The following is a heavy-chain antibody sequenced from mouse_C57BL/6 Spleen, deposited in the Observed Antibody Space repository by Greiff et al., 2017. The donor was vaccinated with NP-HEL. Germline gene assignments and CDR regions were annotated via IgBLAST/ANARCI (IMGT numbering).Heavy chain of an antibody. CDR3: AKGSAMDY. CDR1: GFTFSDYG. Sequence: DVHLVESGGGLVKPGGSLKLSCAASGFTFSDYGMHWVRQAPEKGLEWVAYISSGSSTIYYADTVKGRFTISRDNAKNTLFLQMTSLRSEDTAMYYCAKGSAMDYWGQGTSVTVPS. CDR2: ISSGSSTI. V-gene: IGHV5-17*01. J-gene: IGHJ4*01.